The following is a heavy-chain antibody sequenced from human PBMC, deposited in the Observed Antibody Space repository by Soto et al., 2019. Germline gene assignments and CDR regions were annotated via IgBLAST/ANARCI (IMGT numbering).Heavy chain of an antibody. V-gene: IGHV4-39*01. J-gene: IGHJ4*02. CDR1: GDSVDSVDYY. Sequence: SETLSLTCTVSGDSVDSVDYYWGWIRQPPGKGLEWIASIHYSGSTYYSPSLKSRATISGDTSKSQFSLTLSSVTAADTAVYYWTRHTVEAKTDLDHWDQGTLVTVS. CDR2: IHYSGST. CDR3: TRHTVEAKTDLDH.